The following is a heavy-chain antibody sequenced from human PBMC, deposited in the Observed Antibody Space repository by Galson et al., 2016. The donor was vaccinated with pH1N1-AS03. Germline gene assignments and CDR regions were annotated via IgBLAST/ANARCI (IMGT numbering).Heavy chain of an antibody. CDR2: MKDSGTT. CDR1: GGAFSGYL. V-gene: IGHV4-34*01. Sequence: TLSLTCAVYGGAFSGYLWTWIRQAPGKGLEWIGEMKDSGTTNYNPSLKSRVVISLEPSRRQFSLNLTSMTAADTAVYYCARGSTDFSVSSGHYWRLGASMDYWGQGILVTVSS. CDR3: ARGSTDFSVSSGHYWRLGASMDY. D-gene: IGHD6-19*01. J-gene: IGHJ4*02.